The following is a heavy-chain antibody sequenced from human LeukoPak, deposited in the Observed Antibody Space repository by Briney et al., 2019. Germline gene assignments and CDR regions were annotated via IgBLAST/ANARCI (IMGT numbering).Heavy chain of an antibody. V-gene: IGHV3-30*02. CDR3: AKDAHQGSWSSDSLDP. J-gene: IGHJ5*02. D-gene: IGHD3-10*01. CDR1: GLPLSVFG. Sequence: GGPVTLPCVVWGLPLSVFGVLWLPHAPGKAGVWLVFIWSDGSMKYYADSLKRRFTTSRDNSKNTLSLQMNSLRAEDTAVYYCAKDAHQGSWSSDSLDPWGQGSLVTVSS. CDR2: IWSDGSMK.